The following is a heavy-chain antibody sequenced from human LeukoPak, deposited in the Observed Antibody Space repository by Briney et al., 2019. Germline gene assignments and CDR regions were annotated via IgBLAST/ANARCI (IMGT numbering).Heavy chain of an antibody. J-gene: IGHJ5*02. D-gene: IGHD6-13*01. CDR2: INPNSGGT. CDR3: AREGIAEPDTNWFDP. V-gene: IGHV1-2*02. CDR1: GYTFTSYG. Sequence: GASVKVSCKASGYTFTSYGISWVRQAPGQGLEWMGWINPNSGGTHYAQKFQGRVTMTRDTSISTAYMELSRLTSDDTAVYYCAREGIAEPDTNWFDPWGQGTLVTVSS.